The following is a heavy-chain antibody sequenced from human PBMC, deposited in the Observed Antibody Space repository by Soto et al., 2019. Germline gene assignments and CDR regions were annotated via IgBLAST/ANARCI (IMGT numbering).Heavy chain of an antibody. V-gene: IGHV4-39*01. J-gene: IGHJ4*02. CDR1: GGSISNTSFY. D-gene: IGHD6-13*01. CDR2: MFFSGTT. CDR3: ARLRSTYSASWYAGGFFDL. Sequence: QVQLQESGPGLVKPSGTMSLTCLVSGGSISNTSFYWSGIRQPPGNGLEWLGSMFFSGTTYYNPSLKNRVAMSIDTSKNEFSLKMSSVTAADTAVYYCARLRSTYSASWYAGGFFDLWGQGTPLSVSS.